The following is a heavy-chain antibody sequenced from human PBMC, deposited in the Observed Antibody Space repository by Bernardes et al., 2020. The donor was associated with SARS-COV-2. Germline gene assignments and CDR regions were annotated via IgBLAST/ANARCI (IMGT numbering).Heavy chain of an antibody. D-gene: IGHD3-3*01. CDR1: GFTFSSYW. Sequence: GGSLRLSCAASGFTFSSYWMSWVRQAPGKGLEWVANIKQDGSEKYYVDSVKGRFTISRDNAKNSLYLQMNSLRAEDTAVYYCARANNDFWIGGDIWDYWGQGTLVTVSS. CDR3: ARANNDFWIGGDIWDY. CDR2: IKQDGSEK. J-gene: IGHJ4*02. V-gene: IGHV3-7*03.